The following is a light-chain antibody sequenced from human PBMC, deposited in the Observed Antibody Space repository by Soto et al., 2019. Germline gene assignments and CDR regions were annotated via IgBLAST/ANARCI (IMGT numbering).Light chain of an antibody. CDR1: QSVSSY. CDR2: DAS. V-gene: IGKV3-11*01. Sequence: EIVLTQSPATLSLSPGERATLSCRASQSVSSYLAWYQQKPGQAPRLLIYDASNRATGIPARFSGSGSGTDFTLTISSLEPEDFSVYYCQQRSNWWTFGQGTEVDI. J-gene: IGKJ1*01. CDR3: QQRSNWWT.